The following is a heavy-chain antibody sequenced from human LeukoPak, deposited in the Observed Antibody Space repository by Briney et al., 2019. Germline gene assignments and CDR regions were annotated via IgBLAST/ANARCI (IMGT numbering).Heavy chain of an antibody. CDR3: AGVDPGIVGAIDY. CDR1: GGSFSGYY. Sequence: PSETLSLTCAVYGGSFSGYYWSWIRQPPGKGLEWIGEINHSGSTNYNPSLKSRVTISVDTSKNQFSLKLSSVTAADTAVYYCAGVDPGIVGAIDYWGQGTLVTVSS. V-gene: IGHV4-34*01. D-gene: IGHD1-26*01. CDR2: INHSGST. J-gene: IGHJ4*02.